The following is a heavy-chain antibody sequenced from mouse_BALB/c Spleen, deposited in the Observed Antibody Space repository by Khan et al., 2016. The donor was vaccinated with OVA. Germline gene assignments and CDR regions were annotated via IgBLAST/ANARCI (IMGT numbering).Heavy chain of an antibody. CDR1: GYSITSDDA. V-gene: IGHV3-2*02. CDR3: ARSVTITTVVATDFDY. Sequence: EVQLQESGPGLVKPSQSLSLTCTVTGYSITSDDAWNWIRQFPGNKLEWKGYISYSGPTSYNPSIKSRISITRDTSKHQFFRQLNSVTAEYTATYHCARSVTITTVVATDFDYWGQGTTLTVSS. D-gene: IGHD1-1*01. J-gene: IGHJ2*01. CDR2: ISYSGPT.